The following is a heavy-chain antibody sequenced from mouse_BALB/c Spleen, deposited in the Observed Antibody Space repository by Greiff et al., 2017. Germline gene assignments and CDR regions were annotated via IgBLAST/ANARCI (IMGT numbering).Heavy chain of an antibody. D-gene: IGHD2-14*01. J-gene: IGHJ4*01. CDR1: GYSFTGYY. CDR3: ARDYRYDEGALYYYAMDY. Sequence: VQLQQSGPELVKPGASVKISCKASGYSFTGYYMHWVKQSHVKSLEWIGRINPYNGATSYNQNFKDKASLTVDKSSSTAYMELHSLTSEDSAVYYCARDYRYDEGALYYYAMDYWGQGTSVTVSS. V-gene: IGHV1-31*01. CDR2: INPYNGAT.